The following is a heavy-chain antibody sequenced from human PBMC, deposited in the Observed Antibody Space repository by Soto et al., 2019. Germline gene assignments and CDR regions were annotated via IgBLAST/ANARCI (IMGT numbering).Heavy chain of an antibody. V-gene: IGHV3-74*01. J-gene: IGHJ4*02. D-gene: IGHD6-13*01. CDR2: INSDGSST. Sequence: GSLRLSCAASGVTFSSYWMHSVRQAPGKGLVWVSRINSDGSSTSYADSVKGRFTISRDNAKNTLYLQMNSLRAEDTAVYYCARAGMYSSPSFDYWGQGTLVTVSS. CDR3: ARAGMYSSPSFDY. CDR1: GVTFSSYW.